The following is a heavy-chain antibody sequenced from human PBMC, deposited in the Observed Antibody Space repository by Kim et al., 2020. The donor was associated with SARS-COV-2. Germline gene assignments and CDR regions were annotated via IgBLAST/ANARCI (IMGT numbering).Heavy chain of an antibody. Sequence: SETLSLTCTVSGGSISSYYWSWIRQPPGKGLEWIGYIYYSGSTNYNPSLKSRVTISVDTSKNQFSLKLSSVTAADTAVYYCARYDYGGLFDPWGQGTLDTVSS. V-gene: IGHV4-59*13. CDR1: GGSISSYY. D-gene: IGHD4-17*01. J-gene: IGHJ5*02. CDR2: IYYSGST. CDR3: ARYDYGGLFDP.